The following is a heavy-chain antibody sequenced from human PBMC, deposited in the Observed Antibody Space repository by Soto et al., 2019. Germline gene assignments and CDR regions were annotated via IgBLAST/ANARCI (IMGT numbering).Heavy chain of an antibody. CDR1: GGTFSSYA. CDR2: IIPIFGTA. D-gene: IGHD3-22*01. V-gene: IGHV1-69*01. CDR3: PRVLHYYDSSGYYWFDP. J-gene: IGHJ5*02. Sequence: QVQLVQSGAEVKKPGSSVKVSCKASGGTFSSYAISWVRQAPGQGLEWMGGIIPIFGTANYAQKFQGRVTITADESTSTAYMELSSLRSEDTAVYYCPRVLHYYDSSGYYWFDPWGQGTLVTVSS.